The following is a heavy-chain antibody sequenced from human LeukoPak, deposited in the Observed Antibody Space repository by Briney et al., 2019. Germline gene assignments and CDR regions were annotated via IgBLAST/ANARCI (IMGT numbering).Heavy chain of an antibody. CDR2: INHSGST. CDR3: AVGIAVAGGGY. D-gene: IGHD6-19*01. V-gene: IGHV4-34*01. Sequence: SETLSLTCAVYGGSFSGYYWSWIRQPPGKGLEWIGGINHSGSTNYNPSLKSRVTISVDTSKNQFSLKLSSVTAADTAVYYCAVGIAVAGGGYWGQGTLVTVSS. J-gene: IGHJ4*02. CDR1: GGSFSGYY.